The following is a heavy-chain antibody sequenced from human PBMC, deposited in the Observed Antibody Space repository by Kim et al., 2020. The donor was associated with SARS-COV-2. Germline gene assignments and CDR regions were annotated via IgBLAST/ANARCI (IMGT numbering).Heavy chain of an antibody. Sequence: GGSLRLSCAASGFTFKNYGIHWVRQSPGKGLEWVAFVSDDGRNKYYVDSVKGRYTISRDNSKNTLYLQMNSLRAKDTAVYYCAKDHWSGSYGLGASEIWGQGTMVTVSS. CDR3: AKDHWSGSYGLGASEI. D-gene: IGHD1-26*01. CDR1: GFTFKNYG. V-gene: IGHV3-30*18. J-gene: IGHJ3*02. CDR2: VSDDGRNK.